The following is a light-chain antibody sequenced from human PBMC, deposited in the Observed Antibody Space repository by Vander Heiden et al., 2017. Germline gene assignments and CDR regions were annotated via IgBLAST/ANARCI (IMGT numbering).Light chain of an antibody. CDR3: QQYYSTPQT. CDR1: QSVLYSSNNKNY. J-gene: IGKJ1*01. Sequence: DIVITQSPDSLPVSLGERATINCKSSQSVLYSSNNKNYLAWYQQKPGQPPKLLIYWASTRESGVPDRFSGSGSGTDFTLTISSLQAEDVAVYYCQQYYSTPQTFGQGTKVEIK. CDR2: WAS. V-gene: IGKV4-1*01.